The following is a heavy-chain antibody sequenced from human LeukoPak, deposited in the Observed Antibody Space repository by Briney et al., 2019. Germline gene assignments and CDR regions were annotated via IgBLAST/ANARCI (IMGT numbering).Heavy chain of an antibody. V-gene: IGHV1-2*04. Sequence: ASAKVSCKASGYTFTGYYMHWVRQAPGQGLEWMGWINPNSGGTNYAQKFQGWVTMTRDTSISTAYMELSRLRSDDTAVYYCARDGFSAQYYYDSSGYDSHDAFDIWGQGTMVTVSS. D-gene: IGHD3-22*01. CDR2: INPNSGGT. CDR1: GYTFTGYY. J-gene: IGHJ3*02. CDR3: ARDGFSAQYYYDSSGYDSHDAFDI.